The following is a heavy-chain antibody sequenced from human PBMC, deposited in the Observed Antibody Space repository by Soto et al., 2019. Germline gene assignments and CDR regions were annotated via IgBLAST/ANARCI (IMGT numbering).Heavy chain of an antibody. J-gene: IGHJ4*02. CDR1: GFSFGFHG. CDR2: MNDKSTNT. Sequence: QLLESGGGSVMPGGSLRLTCAASGFSFGFHGMTWVRQAPGTVLEWVSSMNDKSTNTHYIDSVRGRFTISRDNSQNTLYLQMNRLRGEDTAIYYCLAWVHEHLDFRGRGPLFSVSS. D-gene: IGHD3-9*01. CDR3: LAWVHEHLDF. V-gene: IGHV3-23*01.